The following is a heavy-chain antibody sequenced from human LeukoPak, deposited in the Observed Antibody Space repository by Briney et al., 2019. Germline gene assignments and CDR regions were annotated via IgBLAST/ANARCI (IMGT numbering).Heavy chain of an antibody. CDR2: ISAYNGNT. D-gene: IGHD2-15*01. CDR3: ARDYAV. V-gene: IGHV1-18*01. J-gene: IGHJ4*02. Sequence: ASMKVSCKAAGYTFTSYAITWVRQAPGQGLEWLGWISAYNGNTNYAQRLQGRVTMTTDTSTSTAYMELRSLRSDDTAVYYCARDYAVGGQGTLVTVSS. CDR1: GYTFTSYA.